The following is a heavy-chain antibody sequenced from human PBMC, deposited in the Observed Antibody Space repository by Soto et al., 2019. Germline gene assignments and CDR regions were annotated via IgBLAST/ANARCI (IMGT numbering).Heavy chain of an antibody. CDR3: ARDDCSGGSCYEANLDY. J-gene: IGHJ4*02. Sequence: ASVKVSCKASGYTFTGYYMHWVRQAPGQGLEWMGWINPNSGGTNYAQKFQGWVTMTRDTSISTAYMELSRLRSDDTAVYYCARDDCSGGSCYEANLDYWGQGTLVNVSS. D-gene: IGHD2-15*01. V-gene: IGHV1-2*04. CDR1: GYTFTGYY. CDR2: INPNSGGT.